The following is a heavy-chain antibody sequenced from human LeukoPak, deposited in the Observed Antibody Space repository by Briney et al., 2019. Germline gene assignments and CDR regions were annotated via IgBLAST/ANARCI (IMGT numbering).Heavy chain of an antibody. D-gene: IGHD4-17*01. CDR1: GFTVTDNY. J-gene: IGHJ4*02. CDR3: ARTNPVYGDYDY. V-gene: IGHV3-53*01. CDR2: VYPDGRT. Sequence: GGSLRLSCAVSGFTVTDNYMRWVRQAPGKGLQWVSVVYPDGRTYYADSVKGRFTISRDNSRNTLLLQLNSLRADDTAVYYCARTNPVYGDYDYWGQGTLVTVSS.